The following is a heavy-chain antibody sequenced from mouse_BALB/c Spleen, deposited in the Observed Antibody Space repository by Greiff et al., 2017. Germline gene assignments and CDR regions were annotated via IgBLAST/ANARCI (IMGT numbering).Heavy chain of an antibody. CDR1: GSSFTGYN. V-gene: IGHV1S135*01. CDR2: IDPYYGGT. CDR3: ARSTMITYFDY. Sequence: EVQLQQSGPELEKPGASVMISCKASGSSFTGYNMNWVKQTNGKSLEWFGNIDPYYGGTSYNQKFQGKATLTVDKSYSTAYMQLKSLTSEDSADYCCARSTMITYFDYWGQGTTLTGSA. J-gene: IGHJ2*01. D-gene: IGHD2-4*01.